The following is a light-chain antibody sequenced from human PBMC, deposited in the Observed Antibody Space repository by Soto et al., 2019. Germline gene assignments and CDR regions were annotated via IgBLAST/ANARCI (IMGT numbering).Light chain of an antibody. V-gene: IGLV3-21*02. J-gene: IGLJ1*01. CDR3: QVWDSGTDHHV. Sequence: SYELTQPPSVSVAPGQTATITCGGNNIGSYSVHWYQQKPGQAPVLVVYDNSDRPSGIPERFSGSTSGNTATLTISRVEVGDDADYFCQVWDSGTDHHVFGSGTKLTVL. CDR1: NIGSYS. CDR2: DNS.